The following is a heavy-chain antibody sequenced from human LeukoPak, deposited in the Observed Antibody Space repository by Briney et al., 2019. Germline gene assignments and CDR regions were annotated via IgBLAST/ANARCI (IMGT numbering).Heavy chain of an antibody. CDR2: IYYSGST. CDR1: GGSITSTTFY. Sequence: PSETLSLTCTVSGGSITSTTFYWGWVRQPPGKGLEWIGNIYYSGSTYYNPSLKSRVTISVDTSKNQFSLKLNSVAAADMAVYYCATYSSSSGWFDPWGQGTLVTVSS. J-gene: IGHJ5*02. D-gene: IGHD6-6*01. CDR3: ATYSSSSGWFDP. V-gene: IGHV4-39*01.